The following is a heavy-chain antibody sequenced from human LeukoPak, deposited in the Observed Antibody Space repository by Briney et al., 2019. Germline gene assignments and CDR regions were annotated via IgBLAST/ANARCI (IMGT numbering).Heavy chain of an antibody. D-gene: IGHD2-2*01. Sequence: GGSLRLSCAASGFTFSSYGMHWVRQAPGKGLEWVAVISYDGSDKYYADSVKGRFTLSRDNSKNTLYLQMNSLRAEDTAVYYCAKDPREYQLLKNWFDPWGQGTLVTGSS. V-gene: IGHV3-30*18. CDR3: AKDPREYQLLKNWFDP. CDR2: ISYDGSDK. J-gene: IGHJ5*02. CDR1: GFTFSSYG.